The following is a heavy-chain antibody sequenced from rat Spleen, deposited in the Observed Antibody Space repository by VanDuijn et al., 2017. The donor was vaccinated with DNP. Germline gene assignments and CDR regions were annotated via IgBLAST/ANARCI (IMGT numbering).Heavy chain of an antibody. D-gene: IGHD5-1*01. CDR1: GFIFSDYN. Sequence: EVQMVESGGGFVQPGRSLKLSCAASGFIFSDYNMAWVRQAPKKGLEWVATISYDGTSDYYRDSVKGRFTVSRDNAGSTLYLQMDSLRSEDTATYYCARSGRSFDYWGQGVMVTVSS. V-gene: IGHV5-7*01. J-gene: IGHJ2*01. CDR2: ISYDGTSD. CDR3: ARSGRSFDY.